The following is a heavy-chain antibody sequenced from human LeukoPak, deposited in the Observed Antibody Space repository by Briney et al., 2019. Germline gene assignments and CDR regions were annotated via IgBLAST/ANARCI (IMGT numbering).Heavy chain of an antibody. Sequence: GXSLRLSCAASGFTFSSYSMNWVRQARGKGVEWVSSISSSSNYIYYADYMKGRFTISRDNAKNSLYLQMNSLRAEDTAVYYCARDRVSTLSADYWGQGTLVTVSS. CDR3: ARDRVSTLSADY. J-gene: IGHJ4*02. V-gene: IGHV3-21*01. CDR1: GFTFSSYS. CDR2: ISSSSNYI.